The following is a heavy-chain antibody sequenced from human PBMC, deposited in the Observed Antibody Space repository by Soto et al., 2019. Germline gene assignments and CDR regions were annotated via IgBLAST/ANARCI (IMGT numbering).Heavy chain of an antibody. CDR1: GGTFSSYA. CDR3: ARDSALYCSSTSCSPMDV. V-gene: IGHV1-69*06. CDR2: IIPIFGTA. D-gene: IGHD2-2*01. Sequence: ASVKVSCKASGGTFSSYAISWVRQAPGQGLEWMGGIIPIFGTANYAQKFQGRVTITADKSTSTAYMELSSLRSEDTAVYYCARDSALYCSSTSCSPMDVWGQGTTVTVSS. J-gene: IGHJ6*02.